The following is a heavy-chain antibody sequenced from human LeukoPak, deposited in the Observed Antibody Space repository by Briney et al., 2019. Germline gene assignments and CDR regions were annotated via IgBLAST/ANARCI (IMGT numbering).Heavy chain of an antibody. CDR2: IRYDGSNK. Sequence: GGSLRLSCAASGFTFSSYGMHWVRQAPGKGLEWVAFIRYDGSNKYYADSVKGRFTISRDNSKNTLYLQMNSLRAEDTAVYYCAKDLGMIVQLDPFDIWGQGTMVTVSS. V-gene: IGHV3-30*02. CDR1: GFTFSSYG. J-gene: IGHJ3*02. CDR3: AKDLGMIVQLDPFDI. D-gene: IGHD3-22*01.